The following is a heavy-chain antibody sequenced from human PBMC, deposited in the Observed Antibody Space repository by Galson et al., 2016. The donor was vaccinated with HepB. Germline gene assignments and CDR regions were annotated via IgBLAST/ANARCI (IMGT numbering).Heavy chain of an antibody. V-gene: IGHV1-8*01. Sequence: SVKVSCTASGYIFTSFDIHWVRQAPGQGLEWVGWMNRKTGNTGYAQNLQGRVTLTRDTYTNTPYLQLTGLTAEDTALYCCTKITGRQLAGRSDFWGQGTQVTVSS. D-gene: IGHD6-13*01. CDR3: TKITGRQLAGRSDF. J-gene: IGHJ4*02. CDR1: GYIFTSFD. CDR2: MNRKTGNT.